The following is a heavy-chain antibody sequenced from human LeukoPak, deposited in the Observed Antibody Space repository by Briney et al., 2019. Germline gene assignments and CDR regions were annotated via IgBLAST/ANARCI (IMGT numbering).Heavy chain of an antibody. D-gene: IGHD6-6*01. CDR3: ARDFPPSSSFWFFDL. CDR1: GFTFSVYE. V-gene: IGHV3-48*03. Sequence: PGGSLRLSCAASGFTFSVYEMTWVRQAPGRGLEWISYISTVGTTYYADSVKGRFTISRDDAKRSLFLEMKSLSAEDTAFYYCARDFPPSSSFWFFDLWGRGTPVTVSS. J-gene: IGHJ2*01. CDR2: ISTVGTT.